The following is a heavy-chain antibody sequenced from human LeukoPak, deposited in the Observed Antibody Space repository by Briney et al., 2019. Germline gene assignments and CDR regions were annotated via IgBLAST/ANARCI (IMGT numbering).Heavy chain of an antibody. CDR2: IYYSGST. V-gene: IGHV4-39*01. J-gene: IGHJ3*02. D-gene: IGHD6-13*01. Sequence: WVRQPPGKGLEWIGSIYYSGSTYYNPSLKSRVTISVDTSKNQFSLKLSSVTAADTAVYYCARQKMPSSSRPFDIWGQGTMVTVSS. CDR3: ARQKMPSSSRPFDI.